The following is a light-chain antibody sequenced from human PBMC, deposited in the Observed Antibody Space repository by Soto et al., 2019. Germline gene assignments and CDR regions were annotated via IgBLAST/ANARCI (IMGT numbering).Light chain of an antibody. CDR1: QAVSTY. J-gene: IGKJ1*01. CDR2: DAS. CDR3: QQRLLWPQS. Sequence: VVLTQSPATLSLSPGERATLSCRASQAVSTYVARYQHKPGQAPRLLIYDASNRAPGVPFRFSGSGSGTDFTLTVSSLEPEDFAVYYCQQRLLWPQSFGQGTKVEI. V-gene: IGKV3-11*01.